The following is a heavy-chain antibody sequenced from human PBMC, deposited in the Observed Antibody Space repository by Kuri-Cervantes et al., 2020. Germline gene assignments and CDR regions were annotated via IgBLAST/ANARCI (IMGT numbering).Heavy chain of an antibody. D-gene: IGHD2-15*01. Sequence: GESLKISCAASGFTFSSYGMHWVRQAPGKGLEWVAVIWYDGSNKYYADSVKGRFTISRDNSKNTLYLQMNSLRAEETAVYYCARAGVPERGIVEPRGSWGQGTLVTVSS. CDR2: IWYDGSNK. CDR1: GFTFSSYG. CDR3: ARAGVPERGIVEPRGS. J-gene: IGHJ5*02. V-gene: IGHV3-33*01.